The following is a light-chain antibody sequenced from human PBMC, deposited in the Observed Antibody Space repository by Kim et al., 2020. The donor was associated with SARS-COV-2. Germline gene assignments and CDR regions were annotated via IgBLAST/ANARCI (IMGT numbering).Light chain of an antibody. CDR3: SSYTSSSTVV. Sequence: GQSINISCTGTRSDVGGYNSVSWYHQHPGKAPKLMIYDVSKRPSGVSNRFSGSKSGNTASLTISGLQAEDEADYYCSSYTSSSTVVFGGGTQLTVL. J-gene: IGLJ2*01. CDR1: RSDVGGYNS. CDR2: DVS. V-gene: IGLV2-14*04.